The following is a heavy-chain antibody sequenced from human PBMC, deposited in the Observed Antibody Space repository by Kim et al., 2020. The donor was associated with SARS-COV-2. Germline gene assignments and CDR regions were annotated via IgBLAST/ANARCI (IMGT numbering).Heavy chain of an antibody. CDR1: GGSISSSSYY. Sequence: SETLSLTCTVSGGSISSSSYYWGWIRQPPGKGLEWIGSIYYSGSTYYNPSLKSRVTISVDTSKNQFSLKLSSVTAADTAVYYCARSVWGLGELSLYQWRGWFDPWGQGTLVTVSS. D-gene: IGHD3-16*02. CDR3: ARSVWGLGELSLYQWRGWFDP. V-gene: IGHV4-39*01. CDR2: IYYSGST. J-gene: IGHJ5*02.